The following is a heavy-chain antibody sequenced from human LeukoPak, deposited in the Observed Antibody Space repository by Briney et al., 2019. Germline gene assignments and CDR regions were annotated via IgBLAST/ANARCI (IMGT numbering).Heavy chain of an antibody. D-gene: IGHD6-13*01. CDR2: IYYSEST. CDR3: ARVLTPFIAAAGTGDY. V-gene: IGHV4-59*01. J-gene: IGHJ4*02. CDR1: GGSISSYY. Sequence: YPSETLSLTCTVSGGSISSYYWSWIRQPPGKGLEWIGYIYYSESTNYNPSLKSRVTISVDTSKNQFSLKLSSVTAADTAVYYCARVLTPFIAAAGTGDYWGQGTLVTVSS.